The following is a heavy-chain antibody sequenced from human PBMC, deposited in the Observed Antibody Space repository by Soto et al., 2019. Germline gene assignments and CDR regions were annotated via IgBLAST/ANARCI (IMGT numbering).Heavy chain of an antibody. V-gene: IGHV3-23*01. J-gene: IGHJ4*02. CDR1: GFTVSSYA. CDR3: AKGYYAYDY. Sequence: GGSLRLSCAASGFTVSSYAMSWVRQAPGKGLEWVSSISGSGDDTYYADSVKGRFTISRDNSKNTLFLHMNSLRAEDTAMFYCAKGYYAYDYWGQGTLVTVSS. CDR2: ISGSGDDT. D-gene: IGHD5-12*01.